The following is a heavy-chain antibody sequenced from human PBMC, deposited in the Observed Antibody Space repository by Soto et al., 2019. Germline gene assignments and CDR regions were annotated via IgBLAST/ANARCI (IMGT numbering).Heavy chain of an antibody. V-gene: IGHV1-69*01. Sequence: QVQLVQSGAEVKKPGSSMKVSCKASGGTFNSYDINWVRQAPGQGLEWMGGIIPIVETPKYAQKFQGRVTITADESTNTVYMSLSSLRSEDTAMYYCARISRPNYYDTSGFFKDNWLDPWCQGTLVTVSS. CDR2: IIPIVETP. CDR1: GGTFNSYD. J-gene: IGHJ5*02. CDR3: ARISRPNYYDTSGFFKDNWLDP. D-gene: IGHD3-22*01.